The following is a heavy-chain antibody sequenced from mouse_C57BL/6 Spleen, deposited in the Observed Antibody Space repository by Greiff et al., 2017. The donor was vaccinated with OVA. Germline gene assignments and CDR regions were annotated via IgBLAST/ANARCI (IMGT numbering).Heavy chain of an antibody. D-gene: IGHD4-1*01. V-gene: IGHV2-6-1*01. CDR2: IWSDGST. CDR1: GFSLTSYG. Sequence: QVQLKESGPGLVAPSQSLSITCTVSGFSLTSYGVHWVRQPPGKGLEWLVVIWSDGSTTYNSALQSRLSISTDNSKSQVFLKMNSLQTDDTAMYYWARHYWDDYAMDYWGQGTSVTVSS. J-gene: IGHJ4*01. CDR3: ARHYWDDYAMDY.